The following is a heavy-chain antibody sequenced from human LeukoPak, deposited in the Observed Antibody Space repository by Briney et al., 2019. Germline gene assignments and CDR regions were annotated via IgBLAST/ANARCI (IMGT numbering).Heavy chain of an antibody. V-gene: IGHV4-39*01. J-gene: IGHJ1*01. CDR3: ASPRGDDSGGYYTWYFHH. D-gene: IGHD3-22*01. CDR2: IYYTGST. Sequence: PSETLSLTCTVSGDSISDIDYYWGWIRQPPGEGLEWIATIYYTGSTYYNPSLKSRVTISIDTSKNQFSLKLSSVTAADTAVYFCASPRGDDSGGYYTWYFHHWGQGILVTVSS. CDR1: GDSISDIDYY.